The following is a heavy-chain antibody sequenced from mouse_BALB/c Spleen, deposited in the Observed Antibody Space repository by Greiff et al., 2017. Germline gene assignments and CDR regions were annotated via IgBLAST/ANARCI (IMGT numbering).Heavy chain of an antibody. D-gene: IGHD2-1*01. CDR2: ISYSGST. CDR1: GDSITSGY. CDR3: ARYYGNYEAWFAY. J-gene: IGHJ3*01. Sequence: EVKLEESGPSLVKPSQTLSLTCSVTGDSITSGYWNWIRKFPGNKLEYMGYISYSGSTYYNPSLKSRISITRDTSKNQYYLQLNSVTTEDTATYYCARYYGNYEAWFAYWGQGTLVTVSA. V-gene: IGHV3-8*02.